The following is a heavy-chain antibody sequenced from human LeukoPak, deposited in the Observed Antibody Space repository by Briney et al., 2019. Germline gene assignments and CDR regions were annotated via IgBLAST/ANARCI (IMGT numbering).Heavy chain of an antibody. J-gene: IGHJ4*02. Sequence: GGSLRLSCAASGFTFTTYGMHWVRQAPGKGREGVAVIAYDGSKKYYADSGKGRFTTPRDNATTTLYLQMNSLRAEDTAVYYCAKPYYYYDSSGYRCPFAYWGQGTLVTVSS. V-gene: IGHV3-30*18. CDR2: IAYDGSKK. D-gene: IGHD3-22*01. CDR3: AKPYYYYDSSGYRCPFAY. CDR1: GFTFTTYG.